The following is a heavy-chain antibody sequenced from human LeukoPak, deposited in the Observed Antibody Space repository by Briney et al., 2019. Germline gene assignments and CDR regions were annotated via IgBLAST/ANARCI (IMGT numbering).Heavy chain of an antibody. CDR2: IYYSGST. D-gene: IGHD5-12*01. V-gene: IGHV4-30-4*08. CDR3: ARAGLPGNTNWFDP. CDR1: GGSISSGDYY. Sequence: PSQTLSLTCTVSGGSISSGDYYWSWIRQPPGKGLEWIGYIYYSGSTYYNPSLKSRVTISVDTSKNQFSLKLSSVTAADTAVYYCARAGLPGNTNWFDPWGQGTLVTVSS. J-gene: IGHJ5*02.